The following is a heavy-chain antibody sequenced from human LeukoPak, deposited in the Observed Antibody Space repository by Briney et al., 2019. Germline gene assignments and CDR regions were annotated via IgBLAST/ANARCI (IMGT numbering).Heavy chain of an antibody. CDR3: ARTPDSTYYYDSSGYLPLGY. CDR1: GYTFTGYY. J-gene: IGHJ4*02. D-gene: IGHD3-22*01. Sequence: ASVKVSCKASGYTFTGYYMHWVRQAPGQGLEWMGWISAYNGNTNYAQKLQGRVTMTTDTSTSTAYMELRSLRSDDTAVYYCARTPDSTYYYDSSGYLPLGYWGQGTLVTVSS. CDR2: ISAYNGNT. V-gene: IGHV1-18*04.